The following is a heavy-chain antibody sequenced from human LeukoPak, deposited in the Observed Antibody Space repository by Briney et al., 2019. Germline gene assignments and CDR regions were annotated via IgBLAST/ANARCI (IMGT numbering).Heavy chain of an antibody. D-gene: IGHD4-17*01. V-gene: IGHV1-46*01. J-gene: IGHJ3*02. CDR1: GYTFTSYY. CDR3: ARGEATDYGDYLGAFDI. CDR2: INPSGGST. Sequence: ASVKVSCKASGYTFTSYYMHWVRQAPGQGLEWVGIINPSGGSTSYAQKFQGRVTMTTDTSTSTAYMELRSLRSDDTAVYYCARGEATDYGDYLGAFDIWGQGTMVTVSS.